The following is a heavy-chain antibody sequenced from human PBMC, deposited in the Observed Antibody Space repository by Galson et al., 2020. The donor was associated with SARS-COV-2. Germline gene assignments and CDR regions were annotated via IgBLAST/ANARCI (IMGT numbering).Heavy chain of an antibody. CDR2: IITIFGTT. D-gene: IGHD1-26*01. CDR3: AGDLYSGSARGADWTDP. CDR1: GGTFSAYS. Sequence: SVKVSCKASGGTFSAYSISWVRQAPGQGLEWMGSIITIFGTTNYAQKFQGRVTITADIYTSTAYMELSSLRSEDTAVSYCAGDLYSGSARGADWTDPWGQGTLVTVSS. V-gene: IGHV1-69*06. J-gene: IGHJ5*02.